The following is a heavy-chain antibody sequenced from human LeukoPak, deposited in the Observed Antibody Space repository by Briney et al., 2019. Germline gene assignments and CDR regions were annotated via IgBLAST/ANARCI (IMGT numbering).Heavy chain of an antibody. Sequence: PGGSLRLSCAASGFTFSNYWMHWVRHAPGKGLVWVSRINSDGINTSYADSVKGRFTIFRDNAKNTLNLQMNSLRAEDTAVYYCARDLGQYYDTSDNWFDPWGQGTLVTVSS. J-gene: IGHJ5*02. CDR2: INSDGINT. CDR3: ARDLGQYYDTSDNWFDP. V-gene: IGHV3-74*01. D-gene: IGHD3-22*01. CDR1: GFTFSNYW.